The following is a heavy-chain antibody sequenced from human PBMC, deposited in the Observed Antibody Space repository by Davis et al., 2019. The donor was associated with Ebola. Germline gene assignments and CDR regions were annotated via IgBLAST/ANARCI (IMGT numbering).Heavy chain of an antibody. J-gene: IGHJ4*02. CDR3: ARAGHYFDVDY. CDR2: IYSNGNT. V-gene: IGHV4-59*01. Sequence: PSETLSLTCTVSGGSINNYYWSWIRQSPGKGLEWIAYIYSNGNTKYNPSLRSRLSLSVDMSKNEVSLKLSAVTAADTGIYFCARAGHYFDVDYWGQGALVTVSS. D-gene: IGHD2/OR15-2a*01. CDR1: GGSINNYY.